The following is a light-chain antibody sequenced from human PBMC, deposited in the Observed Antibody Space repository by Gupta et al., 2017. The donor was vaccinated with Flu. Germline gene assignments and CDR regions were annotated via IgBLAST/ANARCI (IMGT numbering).Light chain of an antibody. V-gene: IGKV3-20*01. Sequence: EIVLTQSPGTLSLSPGEGATLSCRASQSVTSNFLAWYQQKPGQAPRLLIYGASSRATGIPDRFSGNGSGADCTLTISRLEPEDFAVYYCQQYGTSASYTFGGGTKVEMK. CDR2: GAS. CDR3: QQYGTSASYT. J-gene: IGKJ4*01. CDR1: QSVTSNF.